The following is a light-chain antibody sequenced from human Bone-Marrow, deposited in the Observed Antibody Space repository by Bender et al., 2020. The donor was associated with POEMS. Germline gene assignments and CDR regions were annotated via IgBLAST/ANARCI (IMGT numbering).Light chain of an antibody. V-gene: IGLV2-8*01. CDR1: NSDAGGFRF. CDR3: HVWDSSTDHYCE. J-gene: IGLJ2*01. Sequence: QSALTQPPSASGSPGQSISISCTATNSDAGGFRFVSWYQLHPGKAPKLIIYDVSKRPSGVPDRFSGSKTGNTASLTINRVEAGDEADYYCHVWDSSTDHYCEFGGGTKLTVL. CDR2: DVS.